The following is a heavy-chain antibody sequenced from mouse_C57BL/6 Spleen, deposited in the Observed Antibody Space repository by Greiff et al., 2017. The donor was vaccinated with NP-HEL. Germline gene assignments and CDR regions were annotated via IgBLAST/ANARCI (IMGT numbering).Heavy chain of an antibody. CDR1: GYTFTSYW. V-gene: IGHV1-61*01. Sequence: VQLQQPGAELVRPGSSVKLSCKASGYTFTSYWMDWVKQRPGQGLEWIGNIYPSDSETHYNQKFKDKATLTVDKSSSTAYMQLSSLTSEDSAVYYGARRKITPYYFDYWGQGTTLTVSS. CDR2: IYPSDSET. J-gene: IGHJ2*01. D-gene: IGHD1-1*01. CDR3: ARRKITPYYFDY.